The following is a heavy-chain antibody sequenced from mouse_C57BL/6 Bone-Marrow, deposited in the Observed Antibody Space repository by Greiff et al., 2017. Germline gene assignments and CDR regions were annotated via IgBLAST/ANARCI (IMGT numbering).Heavy chain of an antibody. CDR2: IDPENGDT. J-gene: IGHJ4*01. CDR1: GFNIQDDY. CDR3: TPIYFAMDY. D-gene: IGHD6-5*01. V-gene: IGHV14-4*01. Sequence: EVQLQQSGAELVRPGASVKLSFTASGFNIQDDYMHWVKQRPEQGLEWIGWIDPENGDTEYASKFQGKATITADTSSNTAYLQLSSLPSEDTAVYYCTPIYFAMDYWGQGTSVTVSS.